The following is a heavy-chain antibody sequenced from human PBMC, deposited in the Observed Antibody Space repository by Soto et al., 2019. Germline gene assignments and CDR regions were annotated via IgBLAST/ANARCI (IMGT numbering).Heavy chain of an antibody. Sequence: QVQLVQSGAEVKKPGASVKVSCKSSGDHVTDYYIHWVLQAPGQGLEWMGTVNPSGGHTTYAQHFLGRTTMTRETSTSTLYMELTSLTSEDTAVYYCARVGHVVVVTAALDYWGQGTLVTVSS. CDR3: ARVGHVVVVTAALDY. J-gene: IGHJ4*02. D-gene: IGHD2-21*02. V-gene: IGHV1-46*01. CDR2: VNPSGGHT. CDR1: GDHVTDYY.